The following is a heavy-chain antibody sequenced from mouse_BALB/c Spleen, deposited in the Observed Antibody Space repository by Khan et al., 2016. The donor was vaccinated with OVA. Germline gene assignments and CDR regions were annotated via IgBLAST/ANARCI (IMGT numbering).Heavy chain of an antibody. CDR1: GFSLTNYG. V-gene: IGHV2-6-1*01. Sequence: QVQLKESGPGLVAPSQSLSITCTISGFSLTNYGIHWVRQPPGKGLEWLVEIWRDGSPTYNSVLKSRLSISKDNSKSPVFLKMHSLQIDDTAMYDCARQPYYHYYVMDYWGQGTSGTVSS. J-gene: IGHJ4*01. CDR2: IWRDGSP. D-gene: IGHD2-10*01. CDR3: ARQPYYHYYVMDY.